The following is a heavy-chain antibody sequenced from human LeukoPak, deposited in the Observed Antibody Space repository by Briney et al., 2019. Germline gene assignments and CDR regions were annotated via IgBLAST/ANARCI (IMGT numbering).Heavy chain of an antibody. V-gene: IGHV1-3*01. CDR1: GSTFTSDA. D-gene: IGHD3-10*01. Sequence: ASVKVSCKASGSTFTSDAMHWVRQAPGQRLEWMGWINAGNGNTKYSQKFQGRVTITRDTSASTAYMELSSLRSEDTAVYYCARVGGSGSYYNFDYWGQGTLVTVSS. J-gene: IGHJ4*02. CDR3: ARVGGSGSYYNFDY. CDR2: INAGNGNT.